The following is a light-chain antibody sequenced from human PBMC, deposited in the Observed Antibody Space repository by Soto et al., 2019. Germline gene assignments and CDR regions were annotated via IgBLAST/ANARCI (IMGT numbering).Light chain of an antibody. CDR2: STS. CDR3: QHFGNSQYT. V-gene: IGKV3-20*01. Sequence: VLTQSPATLSLSPGEGATLSCRASQSIFSPYLAWYQQIPGQAPRLLIYSTSTRATGVPDRFSGSGSGTDFTLTIRRLEPGDFAVYYCQHFGNSQYTFGQGTKVDIK. J-gene: IGKJ2*01. CDR1: QSIFSPY.